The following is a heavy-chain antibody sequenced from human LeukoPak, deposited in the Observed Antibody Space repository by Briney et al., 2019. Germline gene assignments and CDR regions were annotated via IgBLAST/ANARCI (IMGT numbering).Heavy chain of an antibody. CDR2: INPNSGGT. Sequence: ASVKVSCKASGGTFSSYAIGWVRQAPGQGLEWMGWINPNSGGTNYAQKFQGRVTMTRDTSISTAYMELSRLRSDDTAVYYCARDDIVVVPAADFDYWGQGTLVTVSS. V-gene: IGHV1-2*02. CDR1: GGTFSSYA. D-gene: IGHD2-2*01. J-gene: IGHJ4*02. CDR3: ARDDIVVVPAADFDY.